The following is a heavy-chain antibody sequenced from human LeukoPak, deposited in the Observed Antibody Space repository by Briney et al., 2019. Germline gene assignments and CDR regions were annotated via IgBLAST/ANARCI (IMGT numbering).Heavy chain of an antibody. CDR1: GGSISSYY. D-gene: IGHD3-9*01. J-gene: IGHJ4*02. V-gene: IGHV4-59*01. CDR2: IYYSGST. CDR3: ARGLRYFDWLSIYFDY. Sequence: SETLSLTCTVSGGSISSYYWSWIRQPPGKGLEWIGYIYYSGSTNYNPSLKSRVTISVDTSKNQFSLKLSSVTAADTAAYYCARGLRYFDWLSIYFDYWGQGTLVTVSS.